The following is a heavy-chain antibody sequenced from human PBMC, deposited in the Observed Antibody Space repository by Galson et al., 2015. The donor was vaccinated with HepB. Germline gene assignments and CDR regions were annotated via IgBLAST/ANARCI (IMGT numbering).Heavy chain of an antibody. CDR1: GFTFSSYG. V-gene: IGHV3-33*01. J-gene: IGHJ6*02. D-gene: IGHD3-10*01. CDR2: IWYDGNRV. CDR3: ARADSGGAVPPPDYYGLDV. Sequence: SLRLSCAASGFTFSSYGMHWLRQAPGKGLEWVAAIWYDGNRVDYADSVKGRFTVSRDNSKSTMFLQMNSLRPADTALYYCARADSGGAVPPPDYYGLDVWGQGATVTVSS.